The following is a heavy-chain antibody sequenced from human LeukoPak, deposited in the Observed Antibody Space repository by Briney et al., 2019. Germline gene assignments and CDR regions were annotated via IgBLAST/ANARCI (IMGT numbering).Heavy chain of an antibody. V-gene: IGHV3-7*01. Sequence: GGSLRLSCAASGFTFGGYWMSWVRQAPGRGLEWVANINPDGSIKYYVESIKGRFTISRDNAKNSLYLQMNSLRAEDTAVYYCASGFLQWLYWGQGTLVTVSS. D-gene: IGHD3-3*01. CDR3: ASGFLQWLY. J-gene: IGHJ4*02. CDR1: GFTFGGYW. CDR2: INPDGSIK.